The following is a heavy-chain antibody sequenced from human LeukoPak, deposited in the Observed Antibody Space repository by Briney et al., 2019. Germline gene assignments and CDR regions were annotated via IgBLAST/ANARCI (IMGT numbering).Heavy chain of an antibody. CDR1: GFSLSSHA. CDR2: TSSSDAGT. Sequence: GGFLRLSCAASGFSLSSHAMSWVRQAPGKGLEWVSATSSSDAGTYYADSVRGRFTVSRDNSENTVDLQMNNLRVDDTAIYYCAKDHANTPVVTNWGQGILVSVSS. CDR3: AKDHANTPVVTN. D-gene: IGHD2-21*02. V-gene: IGHV3-23*01. J-gene: IGHJ4*02.